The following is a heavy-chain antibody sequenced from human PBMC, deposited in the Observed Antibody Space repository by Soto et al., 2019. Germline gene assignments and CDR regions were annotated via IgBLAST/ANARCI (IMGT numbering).Heavy chain of an antibody. V-gene: IGHV3-48*03. CDR2: ISSSGSTI. CDR3: ARVIHYYDRGLLDY. D-gene: IGHD3-22*01. Sequence: GGSLRLSCAASGFTFSSYEMNWVRQAPGKGLEWVSYISSSGSTIYYADSVKGRFTISRDNAKNSLYLQMNSLRAEDTAVYYCARVIHYYDRGLLDYWGQGTLVTRLL. J-gene: IGHJ4*02. CDR1: GFTFSSYE.